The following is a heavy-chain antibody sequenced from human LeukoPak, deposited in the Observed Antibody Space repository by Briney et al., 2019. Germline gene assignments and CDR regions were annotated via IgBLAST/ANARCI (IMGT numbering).Heavy chain of an antibody. CDR1: GGSISSYY. J-gene: IGHJ4*02. CDR2: ISGSGGST. CDR3: AKDPLHSDY. Sequence: ETLSLTCTVSGGSISSYYWSWIRQPPGKGLEWVSAISGSGGSTYYADSVKGRFTISRDNSKNTLYLQMNSLRAEDTAVYYCAKDPLHSDYWGQGTLVTVSS. V-gene: IGHV3-23*01.